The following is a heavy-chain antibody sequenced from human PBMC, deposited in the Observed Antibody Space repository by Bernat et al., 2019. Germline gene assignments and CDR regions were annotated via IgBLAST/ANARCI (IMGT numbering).Heavy chain of an antibody. CDR3: AKAQTIGSARWSDY. CDR1: GFTFSTYA. J-gene: IGHJ4*02. V-gene: IGHV3-23*04. D-gene: IGHD2-2*01. Sequence: EVQLVESGGGLIQPGGSLRLSCAASGFTFSTYAMSWVRQAPGKGLEWVSTVSGSGGSTYYADSVKGRFTISRDKSQNTLYLEMNNLRAEDTAVYYCAKAQTIGSARWSDYWGQGTLVTVSS. CDR2: VSGSGGST.